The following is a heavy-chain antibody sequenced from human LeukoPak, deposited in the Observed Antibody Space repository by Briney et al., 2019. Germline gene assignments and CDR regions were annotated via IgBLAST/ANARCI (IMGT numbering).Heavy chain of an antibody. CDR2: IYTSGST. J-gene: IGHJ3*02. D-gene: IGHD6-13*01. V-gene: IGHV4-4*07. CDR1: GGSISTYY. Sequence: SETLSLTCSVSGGSISTYYWSWIRQPAGKGLEWIGRIYTSGSTNYNPSLKSRVTMSVDTSKNQFSLKLSSVTAADTAVYYCARDLPRSSSGSWYEDDAFDIWGQGTMVTVSS. CDR3: ARDLPRSSSGSWYEDDAFDI.